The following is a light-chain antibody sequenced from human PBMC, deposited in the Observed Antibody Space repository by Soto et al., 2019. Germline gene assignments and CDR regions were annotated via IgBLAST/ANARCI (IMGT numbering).Light chain of an antibody. CDR2: GES. CDR3: QQSYNFPWT. CDR1: QAISTY. V-gene: IGKV1-39*01. J-gene: IGKJ1*01. Sequence: DIQMTQSPLSLSASVGERVTITCRASQAISTYLNWYQQKPGKAPNRLIYGESSLQSGVPSRFSGSGAGTEFSLTISGLQPEDVATYYCQQSYNFPWTFGQGTKVNLK.